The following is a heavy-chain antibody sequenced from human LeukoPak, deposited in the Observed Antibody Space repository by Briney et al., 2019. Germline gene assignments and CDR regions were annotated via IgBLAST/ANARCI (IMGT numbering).Heavy chain of an antibody. CDR3: AKQSYARSLGE. J-gene: IGHJ4*02. CDR1: GFPFSDLC. V-gene: IGHV3-23*01. Sequence: PGGSLRLACATSGFPFSDLCMTWVRQAPGKGLEWISTTNSGGSSTDYAESVKGRFTISRDNSKNTLYLQMSSLRVEDTAMYYCAKQSYARSLGEGGPGTLVTVSS. CDR2: TNSGGSST. D-gene: IGHD2-8*01.